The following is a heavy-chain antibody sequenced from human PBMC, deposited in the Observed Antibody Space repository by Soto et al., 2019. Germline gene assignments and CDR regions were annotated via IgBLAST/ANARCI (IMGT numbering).Heavy chain of an antibody. CDR1: GASSSTGCCS. CDR2: ISHLEST. J-gene: IGHJ4*02. Sequence: SETVSLRCTVSGASSSTGCCSRSWIRQSEGEGLEWIGYISHLESTYCRPSCKSRLTMSIDRTRNQFSLNLSSVTDADMAVYYCSRGGGYDSFDYGGQGVLVTVSS. V-gene: IGHV4-30-2*06. CDR3: SRGGGYDSFDY. D-gene: IGHD5-12*01.